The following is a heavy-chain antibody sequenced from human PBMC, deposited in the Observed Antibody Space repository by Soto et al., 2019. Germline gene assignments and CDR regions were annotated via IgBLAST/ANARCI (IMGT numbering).Heavy chain of an antibody. V-gene: IGHV1-69*13. D-gene: IGHD6-6*01. J-gene: IGHJ6*02. CDR2: IIPIFGTA. Sequence: SVKVSCKASGGTFSSYAISWVRQAPRQGLEWMGGIIPIFGTANYAQKFQGRVTITADESTSTAYMELSSLRSEDTAVYYCAREYSSSSSHRIGYGMDVWGQGTTVTVSS. CDR3: AREYSSSSSHRIGYGMDV. CDR1: GGTFSSYA.